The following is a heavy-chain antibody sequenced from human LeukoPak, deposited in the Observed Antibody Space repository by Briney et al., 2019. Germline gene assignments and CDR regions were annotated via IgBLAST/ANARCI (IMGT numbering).Heavy chain of an antibody. V-gene: IGHV4-39*07. J-gene: IGHJ6*02. D-gene: IGHD2-2*01. CDR1: GGSISSSSYY. CDR3: ASDYCSSTSCYGAKNV. Sequence: SETLSLTCTVSGGSISSSSYYWGWIRQPPGKGLEWIGSIYYSGSTYYNPSLKSRVTISVDTSKNQFSLKLSSVTAADTAVYYCASDYCSSTSCYGAKNVWGQGTTVTVSS. CDR2: IYYSGST.